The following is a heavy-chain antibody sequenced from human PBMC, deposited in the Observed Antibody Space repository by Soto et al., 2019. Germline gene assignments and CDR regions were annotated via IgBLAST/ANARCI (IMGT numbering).Heavy chain of an antibody. V-gene: IGHV3-23*01. CDR1: GFTFSSYA. CDR2: ISGSGGST. CDR3: AKKLLWFGELLNFDY. J-gene: IGHJ4*02. D-gene: IGHD3-10*01. Sequence: GGSLRLSCAASGFTFSSYAMSWVRQAPGKGLEWVSAISGSGGSTYYADSVKGRFTISRDNSKNTLYLQMNSLRAEDTAVYYCAKKLLWFGELLNFDYWGQGTLVTVSS.